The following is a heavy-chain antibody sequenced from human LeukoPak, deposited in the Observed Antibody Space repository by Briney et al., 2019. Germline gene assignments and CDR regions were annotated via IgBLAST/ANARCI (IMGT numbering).Heavy chain of an antibody. J-gene: IGHJ4*02. V-gene: IGHV1-69*05. Sequence: GASVKVSCKASGGTFSSYAISWVRQAPGQGLEWMGRIIPIFGTANYAQKFQGRVTITTDESTSTAYMELSSLRSEDTAVYYCARGRGSGSPYDYWGQGTLVTVSS. CDR3: ARGRGSGSPYDY. CDR1: GGTFSSYA. CDR2: IIPIFGTA. D-gene: IGHD3-10*01.